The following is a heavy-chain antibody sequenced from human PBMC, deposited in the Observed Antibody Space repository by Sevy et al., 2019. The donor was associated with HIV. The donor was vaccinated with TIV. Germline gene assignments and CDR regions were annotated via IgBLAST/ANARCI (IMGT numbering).Heavy chain of an antibody. CDR1: GFTFSTYA. CDR2: ISGSASTTYYGGAA. Sequence: GGSLRLSCTASGFTFSTYAMSWVRQAPGKGLEWVSGISGSASTTYYGGAAYYADSVKGHFTITRDNAKNTPYLEMNSLRDEDSAVFHCARGLLARPRGDYWYFDLWGRGTLVTVSS. D-gene: IGHD6-6*01. J-gene: IGHJ2*01. V-gene: IGHV3-23*01. CDR3: ARGLLARPRGDYWYFDL.